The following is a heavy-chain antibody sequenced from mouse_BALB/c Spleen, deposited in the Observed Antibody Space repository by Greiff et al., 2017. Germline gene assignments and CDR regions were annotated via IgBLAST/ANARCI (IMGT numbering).Heavy chain of an antibody. CDR3: ARDPIRYGNYGPWFAY. D-gene: IGHD2-1*01. Sequence: EVQLQESGPGLVKPSQSLSLTCSVTGYSITSGYYWNWIRQFPGNKLEWMGYISYDGSNNYNPSLKNRISITRDTSKNQFFLKLNSVTTEDTATYYCARDPIRYGNYGPWFAYWGQGTLVTVSA. CDR1: GYSITSGYY. J-gene: IGHJ3*01. V-gene: IGHV3-6*02. CDR2: ISYDGSN.